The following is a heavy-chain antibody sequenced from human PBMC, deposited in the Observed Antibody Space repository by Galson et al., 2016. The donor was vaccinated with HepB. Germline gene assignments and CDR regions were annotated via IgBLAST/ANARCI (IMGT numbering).Heavy chain of an antibody. CDR1: GCCFSDSY. CDR3: ARAASELDY. J-gene: IGHJ4*02. V-gene: IGHV3-11*05. Sequence: SLRLSCAAAGCCFSDSYMSCIGLAPWTGLERVPTIRSRGSYNTNYADSAKGRFTISRDNAKNSLYLQMDSLRVEDTAVYYCARAASELDYWGQGTLVTVSS. CDR2: IRSRGSYNT. D-gene: IGHD6-19*01.